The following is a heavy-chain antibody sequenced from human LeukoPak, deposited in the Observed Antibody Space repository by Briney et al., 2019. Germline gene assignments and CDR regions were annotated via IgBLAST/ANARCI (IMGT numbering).Heavy chain of an antibody. CDR1: GFTFSSYW. CDR3: ARGGVSMIVPIF. V-gene: IGHV3-53*01. Sequence: PGGSLRLSCAASGFTFSSYWMSWVRQAPGKGLEWVSVIYSGGSTHYADSVKGRFTISRDNSKNTLYLQMNSLRAEDTALYYCARGGVSMIVPIFWGQGTLVTVSS. CDR2: IYSGGST. D-gene: IGHD3-22*01. J-gene: IGHJ4*02.